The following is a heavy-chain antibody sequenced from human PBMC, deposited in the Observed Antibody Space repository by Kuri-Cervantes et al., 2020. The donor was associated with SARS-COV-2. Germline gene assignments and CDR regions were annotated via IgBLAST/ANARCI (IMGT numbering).Heavy chain of an antibody. J-gene: IGHJ4*02. CDR2: VYYSGTT. CDR1: GFTFSSYG. CDR3: ARHAPSILRFLQWTQPAHNFDY. D-gene: IGHD3-3*01. Sequence: GSLRLSCAASGFTFSSYGMHWVRQAPGKGLEWIGSVYYSGTTYYNPSLRSRVTISLDTSKNQLSLNLNCVTAADTAVFYCARHAPSILRFLQWTQPAHNFDYWGQGTLVTVSS. V-gene: IGHV4-39*01.